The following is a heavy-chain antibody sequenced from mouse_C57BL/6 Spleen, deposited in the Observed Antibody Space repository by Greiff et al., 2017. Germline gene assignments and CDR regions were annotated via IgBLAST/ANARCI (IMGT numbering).Heavy chain of an antibody. J-gene: IGHJ3*01. CDR3: ARRYGYDRWFAY. D-gene: IGHD2-2*01. Sequence: QVQLQQPGAELVRPGSSVKLSCKASGYTFTSYWMDWVKQRPGQGLEWIGNIYPSDSETHYNQKFKDKATLTVDKSSSTAYMQLSSLTSEDSAVYYCARRYGYDRWFAYWGQGTLVTVSA. CDR2: IYPSDSET. V-gene: IGHV1-61*01. CDR1: GYTFTSYW.